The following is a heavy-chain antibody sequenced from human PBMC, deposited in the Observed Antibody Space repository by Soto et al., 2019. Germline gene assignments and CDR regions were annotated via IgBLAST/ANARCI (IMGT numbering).Heavy chain of an antibody. V-gene: IGHV3-33*01. D-gene: IGHD2-15*01. J-gene: IGHJ3*01. CDR2: IWSDGNRK. CDR1: GFTLSDYG. CDR3: VRGGKTAGGFDV. Sequence: QVQLVESGGAAVQPGRSRRLSCARSGFTLSDYGMHWFRQAPDKGLEWVAVIWSDGNRKYYADSVKGRFTISRDNPDNTLFLEMNSLTADDTAVYYCVRGGKTAGGFDVWGQGTMVTVSS.